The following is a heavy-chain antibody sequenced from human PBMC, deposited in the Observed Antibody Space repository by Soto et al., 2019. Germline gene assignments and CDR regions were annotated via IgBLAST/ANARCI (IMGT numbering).Heavy chain of an antibody. CDR3: AKSGPTNYFDY. CDR1: GFTFSTYA. J-gene: IGHJ4*02. V-gene: IGHV3-23*01. Sequence: PGGSLRLSCAASGFTFSTYAMNWVRQAPGKGLEWVSGLSGGGAFTYYADSVKGRFTISRDDSKNTLYLQMNSLRVDDTAVYYCAKSGPTNYFDYWGQGALVTVS. CDR2: LSGGGAFT.